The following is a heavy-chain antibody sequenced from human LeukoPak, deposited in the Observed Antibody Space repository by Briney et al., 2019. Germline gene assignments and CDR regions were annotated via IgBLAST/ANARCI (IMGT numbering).Heavy chain of an antibody. CDR3: ARQEQLGTYYFDY. Sequence: SETLSLTCSVSGGSLTGGTYYWTWIRRHPGKGLEWIGYVYYIGNTYYNPSLKSRVTISLDTSKNQFSLKLSSVTAADTAVYFCARQEQLGTYYFDYWGQGTLVTVSS. V-gene: IGHV4-31*03. D-gene: IGHD6-6*01. CDR1: GGSLTGGTYY. J-gene: IGHJ4*02. CDR2: VYYIGNT.